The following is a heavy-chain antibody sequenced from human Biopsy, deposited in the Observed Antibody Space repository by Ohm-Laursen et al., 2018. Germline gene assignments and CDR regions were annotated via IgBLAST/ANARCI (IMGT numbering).Heavy chain of an antibody. CDR3: ARDRGYYSDRTVPGYFDL. J-gene: IGHJ2*01. CDR1: GGSFTGHY. D-gene: IGHD3-22*01. V-gene: IGHV4-59*11. CDR2: ISCTGYT. Sequence: SDTLSLTCTVSGGSFTGHYWSWIRQPPGKGLEWIGHISCTGYTSYNASLKSRVTISVDTSRNHFSLRLSSLTAADTAIYYCARDRGYYSDRTVPGYFDLWGRGTLVTVSS.